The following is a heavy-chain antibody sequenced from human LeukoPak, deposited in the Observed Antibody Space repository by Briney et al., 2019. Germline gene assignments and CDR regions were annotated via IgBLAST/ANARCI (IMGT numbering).Heavy chain of an antibody. V-gene: IGHV3-66*02. CDR3: ARNRYYGLDV. J-gene: IGHJ6*02. CDR2: IFSGGST. CDR1: GFTVNSND. Sequence: PGGSLRLSCAASGFTVNSNDMSWVRQAPGKGLEWVSVIFSGGSTYHADSVKGRFTISRDNSKNTLYPQMNSLRVDDTSVYYCARNRYYGLDVWGQGTTVTVSS.